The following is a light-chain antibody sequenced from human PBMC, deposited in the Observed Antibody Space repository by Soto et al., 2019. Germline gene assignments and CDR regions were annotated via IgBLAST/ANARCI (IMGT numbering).Light chain of an antibody. J-gene: IGKJ2*01. CDR1: QSVTSGY. CDR3: HQYGGSPGA. Sequence: EIVLTQSPGTLSLSPGERATLSCRASQSVTSGYLAWYQQKPGQAPRLLIYGVSSRATGIPDRFSGSGSGTDFTLSISSLEPEDFAVYFCHQYGGSPGAFGQGTKLEIK. V-gene: IGKV3-20*01. CDR2: GVS.